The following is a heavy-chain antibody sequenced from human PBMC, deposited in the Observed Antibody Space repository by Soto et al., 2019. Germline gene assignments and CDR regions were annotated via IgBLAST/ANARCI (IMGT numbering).Heavy chain of an antibody. J-gene: IGHJ6*02. CDR3: ARDARGRGVDYYGMDV. D-gene: IGHD3-10*01. V-gene: IGHV3-66*01. Sequence: EVQVVESGGGLVQPGGSLRLSCAASGFNVSSNYMAWVRQAPGKGLEWVSVIYSGGTTYYADSVKGRFTISRDNSKXXLYLQRNSLRAEDTAVYYCARDARGRGVDYYGMDVWGQGTTVTVSS. CDR2: IYSGGTT. CDR1: GFNVSSNY.